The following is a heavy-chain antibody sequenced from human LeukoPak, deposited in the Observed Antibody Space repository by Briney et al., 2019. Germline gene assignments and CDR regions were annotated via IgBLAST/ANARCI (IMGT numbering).Heavy chain of an antibody. V-gene: IGHV3-30-3*01. Sequence: GGSLSLSCAASGFTFTSYFVHWVRQAPGKGLEWVALISNDGSNKYYADSVKGRFTISRDNSMDTLYLQMNSLRAEDTAVYYCARGIVGKNSVAFDIWGQGTMVTVSS. D-gene: IGHD2-21*01. J-gene: IGHJ3*02. CDR2: ISNDGSNK. CDR1: GFTFTSYF. CDR3: ARGIVGKNSVAFDI.